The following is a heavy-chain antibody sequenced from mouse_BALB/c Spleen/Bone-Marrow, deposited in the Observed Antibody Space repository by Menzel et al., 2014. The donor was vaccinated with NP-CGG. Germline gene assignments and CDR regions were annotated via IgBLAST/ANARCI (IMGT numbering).Heavy chain of an antibody. D-gene: IGHD2-1*01. CDR2: IRSKSNNYAT. Sequence: DVMLVESGGGLVQPKGSLKLSCAASGFTFNTYAMNWVRQAPGKGLEWVARIRSKSNNYATYYADSVKDRFTISRDDSQSMLYLQMNNLKTEDTAMYYCVWRNPYWYFDVWGAGTTVTVSS. CDR3: VWRNPYWYFDV. J-gene: IGHJ1*01. V-gene: IGHV10-1*02. CDR1: GFTFNTYA.